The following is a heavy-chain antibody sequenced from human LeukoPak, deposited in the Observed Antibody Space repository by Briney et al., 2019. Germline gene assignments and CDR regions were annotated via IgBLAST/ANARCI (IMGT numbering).Heavy chain of an antibody. CDR1: GYTFTGYY. J-gene: IGHJ4*02. CDR3: ARRSSGYASDY. Sequence: ASVKVFCKASGYTFTGYYMHWVRQAPGQGLEWMGWINPNSGGTNYAQKFQGRVTMTRDTFISTAYMELSRLRSDDTAVYYCARRSSGYASDYWGQGTLVTVAS. V-gene: IGHV1-2*02. CDR2: INPNSGGT. D-gene: IGHD5-12*01.